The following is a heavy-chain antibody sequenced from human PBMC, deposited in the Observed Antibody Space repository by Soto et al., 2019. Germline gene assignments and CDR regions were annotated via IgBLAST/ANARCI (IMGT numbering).Heavy chain of an antibody. V-gene: IGHV3-11*01. CDR1: GFTFSDSY. D-gene: IGHD3-3*01. Sequence: QVQLVESGGGLVKPGGSLRLSCAASGFTFSDSYMSWIRQAPGKGLEWISYITFSGNTVYYADSLKGRFTISRDNAKNTLYLQMNSLRPEDTALYYCARSWSGSTSGRVDVWGQGTTVTVSS. CDR2: ITFSGNTV. CDR3: ARSWSGSTSGRVDV. J-gene: IGHJ6*02.